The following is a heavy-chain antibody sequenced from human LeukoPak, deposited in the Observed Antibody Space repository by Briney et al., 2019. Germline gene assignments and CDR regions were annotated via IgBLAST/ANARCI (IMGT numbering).Heavy chain of an antibody. V-gene: IGHV4-31*03. CDR2: IYHSGST. D-gene: IGHD6-6*01. J-gene: IGHJ6*03. Sequence: SQTLSLTCTVSGGPTSSGGDYWSWIRQHPGKGLEWIGYIYHSGSTYYNPSLKSRVTMSVDTSKNQFSLKLSSVTAADTAVYYCARGVYDSSSREGLDYYYMDVWGKGTTVTVSS. CDR3: ARGVYDSSSREGLDYYYMDV. CDR1: GGPTSSGGDY.